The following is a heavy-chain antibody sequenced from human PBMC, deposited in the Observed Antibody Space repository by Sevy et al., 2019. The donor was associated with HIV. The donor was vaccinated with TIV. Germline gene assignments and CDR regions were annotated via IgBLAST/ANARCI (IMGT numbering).Heavy chain of an antibody. J-gene: IGHJ4*02. CDR3: ARDDDDFWSGPVDY. CDR1: GFTFSDYY. CDR2: ISSSGSTI. Sequence: GGSLRLSCAASGFTFSDYYMSWIRQAPGKGLEWVSYISSSGSTIYYADSVKGRFTISRDNAKNSLYLQMDSLRAEDTAVYYCARDDDDFWSGPVDYWGQGTLVTVSS. D-gene: IGHD3-3*01. V-gene: IGHV3-11*01.